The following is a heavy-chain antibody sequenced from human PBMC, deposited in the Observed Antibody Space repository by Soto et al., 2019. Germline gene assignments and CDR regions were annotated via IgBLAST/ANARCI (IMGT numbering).Heavy chain of an antibody. CDR3: ARDNYAPFDY. D-gene: IGHD3-16*01. Sequence: QVQLQESGPGLVKPLETLSLTCTVSGGSISSYYWSWIRQPPGKGLEWIGYIDYSGSTNYNPSLKSRVTISVDTSKNQLSLKLSSVTAADTAVYYCARDNYAPFDYWGQGTLVTVSS. CDR2: IDYSGST. V-gene: IGHV4-59*01. CDR1: GGSISSYY. J-gene: IGHJ4*02.